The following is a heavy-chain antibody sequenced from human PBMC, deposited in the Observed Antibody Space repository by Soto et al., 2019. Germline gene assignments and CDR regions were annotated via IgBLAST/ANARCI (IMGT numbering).Heavy chain of an antibody. D-gene: IGHD2-15*01. CDR1: GGSMSSYY. CDR3: ARHDDCGGGACSTGRWFDS. V-gene: IGHV4-59*08. CDR2: IYNSGST. J-gene: IGHJ5*01. Sequence: PSETLSLTCTVSGGSMSSYYWSWIRQPPGKGLEWIGYIYNSGSTKYNPSLKRRVTITSNTSDNQFSLNLRSVTAADTAVYYCARHDDCGGGACSTGRWFDSWGQGTLVTVS.